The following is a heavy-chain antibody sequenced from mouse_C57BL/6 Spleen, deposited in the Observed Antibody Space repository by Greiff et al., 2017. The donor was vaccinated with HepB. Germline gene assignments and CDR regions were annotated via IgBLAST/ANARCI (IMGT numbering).Heavy chain of an antibody. Sequence: VQLQESGGGLVKPGGSLKLSCAASGFTFSDYGMHWVRQAPEKGLEWVAYISSGGSTIYYADTVKGRFTISRDNAKNTLFLQMTSLRSEDTAMYYCARRPGSSYAMDYWGQGTSVTVSS. CDR3: ARRPGSSYAMDY. CDR2: ISSGGSTI. V-gene: IGHV5-17*01. J-gene: IGHJ4*01. D-gene: IGHD1-1*01. CDR1: GFTFSDYG.